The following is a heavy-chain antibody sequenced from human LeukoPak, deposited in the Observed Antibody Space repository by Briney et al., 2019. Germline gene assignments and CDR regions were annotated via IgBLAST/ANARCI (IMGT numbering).Heavy chain of an antibody. CDR1: GRSFSGHY. J-gene: IGHJ1*01. CDR3: ARGFPDMVWGNSRLTAGYFQH. CDR2: INQSGST. V-gene: IGHV4-34*01. D-gene: IGHD3-16*02. Sequence: TSQTMSPTSAVDGRSFSGHYWSWIRQPPREALEWIESINQSGSTNYNPSLKRRVTMSVDTAKKQFFLKLSCVPAADTAVYYCARGFPDMVWGNSRLTAGYFQHWGQSTLVTVSS.